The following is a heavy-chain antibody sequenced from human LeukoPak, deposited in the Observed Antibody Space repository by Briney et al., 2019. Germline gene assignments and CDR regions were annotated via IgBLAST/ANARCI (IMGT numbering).Heavy chain of an antibody. CDR1: GYSISSGSYY. CDR2: IYTSGST. D-gene: IGHD3-16*01. V-gene: IGHV4-61*02. CDR3: ASAQGGYYYYMDV. Sequence: SETLSLTCTVSGYSISSGSYYWSWIRQPAGTGLEWIGRIYTSGSTNYNPSLKSRVTISVDTSKNQFSLKLSSVTAADTAVYYCASAQGGYYYYMDVWGKGTTVTISS. J-gene: IGHJ6*03.